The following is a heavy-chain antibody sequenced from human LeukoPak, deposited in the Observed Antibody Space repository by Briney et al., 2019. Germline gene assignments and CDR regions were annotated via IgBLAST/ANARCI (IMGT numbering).Heavy chain of an antibody. CDR1: DGSISDYY. D-gene: IGHD3-10*01. Sequence: SETLSLTCTVSDGSISDYYWTWIRQPPGKGLEWIGYSGSTKYNPSLKSRVTISVYTSNSRFSLTLTSVTSEDTAVYYCARTSRHYYGSGRNLTPWPAGMDVWGQGTTVIVS. CDR3: ARTSRHYYGSGRNLTPWPAGMDV. V-gene: IGHV4-59*01. J-gene: IGHJ6*02. CDR2: SGST.